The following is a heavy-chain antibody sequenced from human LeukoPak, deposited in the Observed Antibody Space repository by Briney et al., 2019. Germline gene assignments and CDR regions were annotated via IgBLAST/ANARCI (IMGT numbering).Heavy chain of an antibody. CDR3: ARGSGSGSNDY. J-gene: IGHJ4*02. D-gene: IGHD1-26*01. CDR1: GYTFTSYA. V-gene: IGHV1-3*01. CDR2: ISAGNGNT. Sequence: ASVKVSCKASGYTFTSYAIHWVRQAPGQRLEWMGWISAGNGNTKYSQNFQGRVTFISNTSATTAFMELSSLRSEDVAVYYCARGSGSGSNDYWGQGTLVTVSS.